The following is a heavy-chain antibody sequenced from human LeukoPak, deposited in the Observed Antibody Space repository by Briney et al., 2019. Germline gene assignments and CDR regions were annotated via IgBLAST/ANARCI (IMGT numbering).Heavy chain of an antibody. J-gene: IGHJ4*02. V-gene: IGHV4-59*01. Sequence: PSETLSLTCTVSGGSISSYYWSWIRQPPGKGLEWIGYIYYSGSTNYNPSLKSRVTISVDTSKNQFSLKLSSVTAADTAVYYCASIRDGYNYYFGYWGQGTLVTVSS. CDR3: ASIRDGYNYYFGY. D-gene: IGHD5-24*01. CDR2: IYYSGST. CDR1: GGSISSYY.